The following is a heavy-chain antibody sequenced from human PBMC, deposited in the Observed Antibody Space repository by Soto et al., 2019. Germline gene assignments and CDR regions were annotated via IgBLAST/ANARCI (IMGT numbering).Heavy chain of an antibody. CDR3: AREPTVPSGFDS. D-gene: IGHD4-17*01. Sequence: SETLSLTCTVSGGSISSGGYYWTWIRQHPGKGLEWIGYIYYTGITYYNPSLKSRVTISIGTSENQFSLQLTSVTAADTAVYFCAREPTVPSGFDSWGQGTLVT. V-gene: IGHV4-31*03. CDR2: IYYTGIT. J-gene: IGHJ4*02. CDR1: GGSISSGGYY.